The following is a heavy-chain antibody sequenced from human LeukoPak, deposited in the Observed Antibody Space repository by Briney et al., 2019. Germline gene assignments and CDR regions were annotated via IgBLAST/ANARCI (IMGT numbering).Heavy chain of an antibody. V-gene: IGHV3-66*01. CDR3: ARSSAVAAPNFDY. Sequence: PGGSLRLSCAASGFTVSSNYMSWVRQAPGKGLEWVSVIYSGGSTYYADSVKGRFTISRDNSKNTLYLQMNSLRAEDTAVYYCARSSAVAAPNFDYWGQGTLVTVSS. CDR2: IYSGGST. D-gene: IGHD6-19*01. CDR1: GFTVSSNY. J-gene: IGHJ4*02.